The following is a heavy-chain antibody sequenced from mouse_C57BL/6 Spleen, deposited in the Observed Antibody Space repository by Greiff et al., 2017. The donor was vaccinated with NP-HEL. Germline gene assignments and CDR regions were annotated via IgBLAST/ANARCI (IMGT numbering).Heavy chain of an antibody. V-gene: IGHV1-42*01. Sequence: VQLQQSGPELVKPGASVKISCKASGYSFTGYYMNWVKQSPEKSLEWIGEINPSTGGTTYNQKFKAKATLTVDKSSSTAYMQLKSLTSEDSAVDYCARSIYYYGSSSLDYWGQGTTLTVSS. CDR2: INPSTGGT. CDR3: ARSIYYYGSSSLDY. J-gene: IGHJ2*01. D-gene: IGHD1-1*01. CDR1: GYSFTGYY.